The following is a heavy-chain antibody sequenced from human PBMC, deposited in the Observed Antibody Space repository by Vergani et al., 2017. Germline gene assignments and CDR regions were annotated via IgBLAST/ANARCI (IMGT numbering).Heavy chain of an antibody. V-gene: IGHV5-51*01. CDR2: IYPGDSDT. J-gene: IGHJ4*02. Sequence: VQLVQSGAEVKKPGESLKISCKGSGYSFTSYWIGWVRQMPGKGLEWMGIIYPGDSDTRYSPSFQGQVTISADKSISTAYLQWSSLKASDTAMYYCARQDRYYYDSSGYYSFDYWGQGTLVTVSS. CDR1: GYSFTSYW. D-gene: IGHD3-22*01. CDR3: ARQDRYYYDSSGYYSFDY.